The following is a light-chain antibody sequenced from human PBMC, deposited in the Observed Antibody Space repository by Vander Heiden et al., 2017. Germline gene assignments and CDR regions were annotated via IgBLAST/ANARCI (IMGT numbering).Light chain of an antibody. CDR2: RNT. Sequence: QSVLTQPPSVSGAPGQRVTISCTGSSSNIGAGSDVHWYQQLPGTAPKLPIYRNTNRPSGVPERFSGSKSATSASLAITGVQPEDEADYYCQSYDTSLSGFYVFGTGTRVTVL. CDR1: SSNIGAGSD. CDR3: QSYDTSLSGFYV. J-gene: IGLJ1*01. V-gene: IGLV1-40*01.